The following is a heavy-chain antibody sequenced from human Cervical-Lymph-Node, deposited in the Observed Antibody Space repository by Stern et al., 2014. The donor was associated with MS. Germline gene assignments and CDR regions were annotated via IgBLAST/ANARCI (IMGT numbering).Heavy chain of an antibody. J-gene: IGHJ4*02. CDR3: TKDTYGPEDY. V-gene: IGHV3-74*02. CDR1: GFTFRNYW. Sequence: EVQLGEYGGGLVQPGGALRISCVASGFTFRNYWMHWVRQGPGKGLVWVARINRDGTTITHADSVKGRFTISRDNAKNTLYLQMNSLRVEDTAVYYCTKDTYGPEDYWGQGTSVTVSS. CDR2: INRDGTTI. D-gene: IGHD3-10*01.